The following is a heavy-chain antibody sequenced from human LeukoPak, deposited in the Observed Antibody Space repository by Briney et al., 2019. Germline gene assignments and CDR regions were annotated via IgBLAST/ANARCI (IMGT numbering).Heavy chain of an antibody. Sequence: GGSLRLSCAASGFTFSSYAMSWIRQAPGKGLGWVSYISSSGSTIYYADSVKGRFTISRDNAKNSLYLQMNSLRAEDTAVYYCARDSIRQQLYYFDYWGRGTLVTVSS. CDR2: ISSSGSTI. D-gene: IGHD6-13*01. CDR3: ARDSIRQQLYYFDY. V-gene: IGHV3-11*04. J-gene: IGHJ4*02. CDR1: GFTFSSYA.